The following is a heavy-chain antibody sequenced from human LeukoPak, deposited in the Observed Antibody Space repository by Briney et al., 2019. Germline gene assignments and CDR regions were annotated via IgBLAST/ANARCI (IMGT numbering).Heavy chain of an antibody. CDR1: GGSISSYY. CDR2: IYTSGST. J-gene: IGHJ3*02. Sequence: SDTLSLTCTVSGGSISSYYWRWIRQPAGKGLEWIGRIYTSGSTNYNPSLKSRVTMSVDTSKNQFSLKLSSVTAADTAVYYCARAKGEQLVQLAFDIWGQGTMVTVSS. D-gene: IGHD6-13*01. V-gene: IGHV4-4*07. CDR3: ARAKGEQLVQLAFDI.